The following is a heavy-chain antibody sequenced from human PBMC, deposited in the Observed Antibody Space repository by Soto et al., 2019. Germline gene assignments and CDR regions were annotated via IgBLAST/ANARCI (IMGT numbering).Heavy chain of an antibody. CDR1: GYTFTNYG. CDR3: ARGSSGSYYDFWSGYYNYYYYGMDV. CDR2: ISAYNGNT. V-gene: IGHV1-18*01. J-gene: IGHJ6*02. D-gene: IGHD3-3*01. Sequence: GASVKVSCKASGYTFTNYGISWVRQAPGQGLEWMGWISAYNGNTNYAQKLQGRVTMTTDTSTSTAYMELRSLRSDDTAVYYCARGSSGSYYDFWSGYYNYYYYGMDVWGQGTTVTVSS.